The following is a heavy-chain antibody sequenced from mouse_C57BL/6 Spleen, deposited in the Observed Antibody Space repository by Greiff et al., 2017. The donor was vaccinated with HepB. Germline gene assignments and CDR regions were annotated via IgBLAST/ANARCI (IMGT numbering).Heavy chain of an antibody. V-gene: IGHV1-61*01. CDR1: GYTFTSYW. CDR3: ASHSSGYWFAY. CDR2: IYPSDSET. Sequence: QVQLQQPGAELVRPGSSVKLSCKASGYTFTSYWMDWVKQRPGQGLEWIGNIYPSDSETHYNQKFKDKATLAVDKSSSTAYIQLSSLTSEDSAVYYCASHSSGYWFAYWGQGTLVTVSA. D-gene: IGHD3-2*02. J-gene: IGHJ3*01.